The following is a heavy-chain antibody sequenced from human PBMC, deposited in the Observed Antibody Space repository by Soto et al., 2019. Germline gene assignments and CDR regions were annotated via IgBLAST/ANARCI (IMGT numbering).Heavy chain of an antibody. CDR3: ARDRCSGGSCYRTYAFDM. CDR1: GFNLSIYT. D-gene: IGHD2-15*01. J-gene: IGHJ3*02. CDR2: ISGNNVYV. Sequence: EAQLVESGGGLVKPGGALRVSCAASGFNLSIYTMNWVRQAPGKGLEWVSSISGNNVYVYYADSVKGRFSISRDNAKNSLTLQMNSLRAEYTALYYCARDRCSGGSCYRTYAFDMWGQGTLVTVS. V-gene: IGHV3-21*01.